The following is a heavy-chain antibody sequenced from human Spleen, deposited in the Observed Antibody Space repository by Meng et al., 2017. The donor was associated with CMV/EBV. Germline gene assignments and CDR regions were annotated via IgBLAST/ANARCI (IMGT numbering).Heavy chain of an antibody. V-gene: IGHV1-2*02. J-gene: IGHJ5*02. Sequence: GYTFTGYYMHWVRQAPGQGLEWMGWINPNSGGTNYAQKFQGRVTMTRDTSISTAYMELSRLRSDDTAVYYCARDLVLTGYFGNWFDPWGQGTLVTVSS. CDR1: GYTFTGYY. CDR3: ARDLVLTGYFGNWFDP. CDR2: INPNSGGT. D-gene: IGHD3-9*01.